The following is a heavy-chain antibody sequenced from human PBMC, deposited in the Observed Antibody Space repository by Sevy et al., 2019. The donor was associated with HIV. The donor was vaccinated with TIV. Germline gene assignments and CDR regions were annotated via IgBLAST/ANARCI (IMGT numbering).Heavy chain of an antibody. CDR2: ISSSGCTI. CDR3: ARGSILVYCSGGSCYSRYYYYYYGMDV. J-gene: IGHJ6*02. Sequence: GGSLRLSCAASGFTFSSYEMNWVRQAPGKGLEWVSYISSSGCTIYYADSVKGRFTISRDNAKNSLYLQMNSLRAEDTAVYYCARGSILVYCSGGSCYSRYYYYYYGMDVSGQGTTVTVSS. V-gene: IGHV3-48*03. D-gene: IGHD2-15*01. CDR1: GFTFSSYE.